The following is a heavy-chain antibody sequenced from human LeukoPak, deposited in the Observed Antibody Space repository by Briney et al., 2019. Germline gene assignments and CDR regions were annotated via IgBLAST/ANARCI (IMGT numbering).Heavy chain of an antibody. Sequence: GGSLRLSCAASGFTFSSYAMSWVRQAPGKGLEWVSVIYRGGNTYYADSVKGRFTISRDTSKNTVYLQMNSLRPEDTAMYYCATFSYGGNAGGSVGYWGQGTLVTVSS. V-gene: IGHV3-53*01. CDR1: GFTFSSYA. J-gene: IGHJ4*02. CDR2: IYRGGNT. CDR3: ATFSYGGNAGGSVGY. D-gene: IGHD4-23*01.